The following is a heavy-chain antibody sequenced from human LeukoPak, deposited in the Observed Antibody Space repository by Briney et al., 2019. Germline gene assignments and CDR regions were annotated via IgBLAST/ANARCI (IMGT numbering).Heavy chain of an antibody. V-gene: IGHV3-9*01. D-gene: IGHD2-15*01. J-gene: IGHJ4*02. CDR3: GKEYCSGRRCYGYSDS. Sequence: GGSLRLSCAASGFTFDDYAMHWVRHAPGKGLEWVSGINWNSRNIGYADSVKGRFTISRDNAKNSLYLQMNSLRTEDTAFYYCGKEYCSGRRCYGYSDSWGQGTLVTVSS. CDR2: INWNSRNI. CDR1: GFTFDDYA.